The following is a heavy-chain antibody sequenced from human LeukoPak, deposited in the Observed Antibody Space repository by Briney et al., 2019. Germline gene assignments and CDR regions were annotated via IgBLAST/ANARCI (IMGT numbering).Heavy chain of an antibody. CDR2: ISSSGSTM. Sequence: GGSLRLSCAASGFTFSDYYMSWIRQAPGKGLEWVSYISSSGSTMYYADSVKGRFTISRDNAKNSLYLQMNSLRAEDTAVYYCARVGGIVVVPAAIQDAHRAYWGQGTLVTVSS. CDR3: ARVGGIVVVPAAIQDAHRAY. D-gene: IGHD2-2*02. CDR1: GFTFSDYY. J-gene: IGHJ4*02. V-gene: IGHV3-11*04.